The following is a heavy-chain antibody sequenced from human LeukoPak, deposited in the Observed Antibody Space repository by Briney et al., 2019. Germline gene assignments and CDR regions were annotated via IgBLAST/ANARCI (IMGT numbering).Heavy chain of an antibody. J-gene: IGHJ4*02. CDR1: GGSISSYY. CDR3: ARFGTLAAADY. D-gene: IGHD6-13*01. CDR2: IYYSGST. V-gene: IGHV4-59*12. Sequence: SETLSLTCTVSGGSISSYYWSWIRQPPGKGLEWIGYIYYSGSTNYNPSLKSRVTISVDKSKNQFSLKLSSVTAADTAVYYCARFGTLAAADYWGQGTLVTVSS.